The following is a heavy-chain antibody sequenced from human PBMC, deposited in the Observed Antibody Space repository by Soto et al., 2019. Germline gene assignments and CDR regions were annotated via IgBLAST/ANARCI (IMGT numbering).Heavy chain of an antibody. Sequence: QVQLVESGGGVVQPGRSLRLSCAASGFTFSSYGMHWVRQAPGKGLEWVAVISKDGSVKYYVDSVKGRFTISRDNSQNKLYLHMNSLGAEDTAVYYCTGEVASGYWGQGTLVTVSS. CDR1: GFTFSSYG. D-gene: IGHD2-8*02. V-gene: IGHV3-30*03. CDR2: ISKDGSVK. J-gene: IGHJ4*02. CDR3: TGEVASGY.